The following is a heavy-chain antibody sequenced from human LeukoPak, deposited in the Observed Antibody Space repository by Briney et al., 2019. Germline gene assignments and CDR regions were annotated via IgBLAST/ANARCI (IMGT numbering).Heavy chain of an antibody. J-gene: IGHJ5*02. D-gene: IGHD3-9*01. V-gene: IGHV4-39*07. CDR3: ARRRYFDWYWFDP. CDR1: GGSISSSSYY. CDR2: IYYSGGT. Sequence: SETLSLTCTVSGGSISSSSYYWGWIRQPPGKGLEWIGSIYYSGGTYYDPSLNSRVTISVDTSKNQFSLKLSSVAAADTAVYYCARRRYFDWYWFDPWGQGTLVTVSS.